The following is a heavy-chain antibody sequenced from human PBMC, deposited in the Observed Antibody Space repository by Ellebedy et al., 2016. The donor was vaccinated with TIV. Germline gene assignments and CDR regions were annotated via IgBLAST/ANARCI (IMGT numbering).Heavy chain of an antibody. V-gene: IGHV1-46*01. Sequence: ASVKVSCXASGYTFTSYYMHWVRQAPGQGLEWMGIINPSGGSTSYAQKFQGRVTMTRDTSTSTVYMELSRLRSDDTAVYYCARERYCSSTSCWGWYYYYGMDVWGQGTTVTVSS. D-gene: IGHD2-2*01. J-gene: IGHJ6*02. CDR2: INPSGGST. CDR3: ARERYCSSTSCWGWYYYYGMDV. CDR1: GYTFTSYY.